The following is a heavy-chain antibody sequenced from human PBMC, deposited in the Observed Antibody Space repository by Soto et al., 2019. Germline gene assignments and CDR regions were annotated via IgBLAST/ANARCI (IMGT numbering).Heavy chain of an antibody. CDR3: ARDGGRNSGGIDY. CDR1: GGTFSSYS. Sequence: QVQLVQSGAEVKKPGSSVKVSCKASGGTFSSYSINWVRQAPGQGLEWMGEIIPIFGTANHAQKLQGRVTITADESTSTAYMELSSLRSEDTAVYYCARDGGRNSGGIDYWGQGTLVTVSS. V-gene: IGHV1-69*01. J-gene: IGHJ4*02. D-gene: IGHD1-26*01. CDR2: IIPIFGTA.